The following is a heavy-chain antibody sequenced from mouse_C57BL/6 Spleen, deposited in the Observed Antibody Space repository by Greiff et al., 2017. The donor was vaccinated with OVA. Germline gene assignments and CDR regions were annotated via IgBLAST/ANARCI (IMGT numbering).Heavy chain of an antibody. Sequence: EVRGVESGGGLVKPGGSLKLSCAASGFTFSSYAMSWVRQTPEKRLEWVATISDGGSYTYYPDNVKGRFTISRDNAKNNLYLQMSHLKSEDTAMYYCAREGLRYFDYWGQGTTLTVSS. CDR3: AREGLRYFDY. V-gene: IGHV5-4*01. CDR2: ISDGGSYT. CDR1: GFTFSSYA. J-gene: IGHJ2*01. D-gene: IGHD1-1*01.